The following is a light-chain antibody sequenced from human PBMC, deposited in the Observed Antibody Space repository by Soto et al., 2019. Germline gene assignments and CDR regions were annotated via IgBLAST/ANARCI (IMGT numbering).Light chain of an antibody. J-gene: IGKJ2*01. CDR2: RAS. Sequence: EIVMTQSPATLSVSPGERATLSCRASQSVSSNLAWYQQKPGQAPRLLIYRASTRATGIPARFSGSGSGTEFTLTISRLQSEDFAVYYCQQYNNWPTMYPFGQGTKLEIK. V-gene: IGKV3-15*01. CDR3: QQYNNWPTMYP. CDR1: QSVSSN.